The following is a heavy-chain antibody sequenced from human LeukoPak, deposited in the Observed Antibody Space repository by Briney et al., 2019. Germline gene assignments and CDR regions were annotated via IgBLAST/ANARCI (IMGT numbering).Heavy chain of an antibody. CDR1: GGSISSSSYY. J-gene: IGHJ4*02. D-gene: IGHD2-2*01. CDR2: IYYSGST. CDR3: ASTLGYCSSTSCSYFDY. Sequence: SETLSLTCTVSGGSISSSSYYWGWIRQPPGKGLEWIGSIYYSGSTYSNPSLKSRVTISADTSKNQFSLKLSSVNAADTAVYYCASTLGYCSSTSCSYFDYWGQGTLVTVSS. V-gene: IGHV4-39*01.